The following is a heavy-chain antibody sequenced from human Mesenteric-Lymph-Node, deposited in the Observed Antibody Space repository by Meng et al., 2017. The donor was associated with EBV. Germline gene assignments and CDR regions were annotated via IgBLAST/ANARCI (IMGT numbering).Heavy chain of an antibody. J-gene: IGHJ4*02. D-gene: IGHD4-23*01. CDR2: INHSGGT. CDR1: GDSFSGYF. V-gene: IGHV4-34*02. Sequence: QVQFQLWGPGLLKPSETLSLTCAVYGDSFSGYFWSWIRQPLGKGLEWIGEINHSGGTNYNPSLESRVTISVDASKNQFSLKLRSVTAADTAVYYCARGGGVLTPLDYWGQGGLVTVSS. CDR3: ARGGGVLTPLDY.